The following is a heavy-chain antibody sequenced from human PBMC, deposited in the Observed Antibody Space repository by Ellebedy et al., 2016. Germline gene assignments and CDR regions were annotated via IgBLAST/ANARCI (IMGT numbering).Heavy chain of an antibody. V-gene: IGHV3-23*01. CDR1: GFTFRNFF. D-gene: IGHD4-17*01. CDR3: YYGHYSGS. Sequence: GGSLRLXCVASGFTFRNFFMTWVRQAPGGGLEWVSTISGDGRTTFSADSVKGRFAISRDNSRNTVFLFMTSLRAEDTAVYYCYYGHYSGSWGQGTPVTVSS. J-gene: IGHJ4*02. CDR2: ISGDGRTT.